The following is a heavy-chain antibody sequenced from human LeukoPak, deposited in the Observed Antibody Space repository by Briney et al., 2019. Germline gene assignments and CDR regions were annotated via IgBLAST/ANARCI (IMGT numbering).Heavy chain of an antibody. V-gene: IGHV3-23*01. Sequence: GGSLRLSCAASGFTVSSNYMSWVRQAPGKGLEWVSAISGSGGSTYYADSVKGRFTISRDNSKNTLYLQMNSLRAEDTAVYYCAKQVVVIADAFDIWGQGTMVTVSS. CDR2: ISGSGGST. CDR1: GFTVSSNY. D-gene: IGHD3-22*01. J-gene: IGHJ3*02. CDR3: AKQVVVIADAFDI.